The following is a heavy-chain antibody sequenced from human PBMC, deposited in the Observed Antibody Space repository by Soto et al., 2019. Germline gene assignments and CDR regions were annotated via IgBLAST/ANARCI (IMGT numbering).Heavy chain of an antibody. CDR3: VRYGVAATY. CDR1: GYTFTSYN. V-gene: IGHV1-8*01. J-gene: IGHJ4*02. Sequence: QVQLVQSGAEVKKPGPSVKVSCKASGYTFTSYNINWVRQATGQGLEWMGWMNPNSGNTGYAQKFQDRITLTRDTSITTAYMELSSLRSDDTAVYFCVRYGVAATYWGQGTLVTVSS. CDR2: MNPNSGNT. D-gene: IGHD2-8*01.